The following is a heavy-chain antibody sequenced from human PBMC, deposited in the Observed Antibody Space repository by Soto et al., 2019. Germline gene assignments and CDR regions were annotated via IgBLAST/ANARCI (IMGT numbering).Heavy chain of an antibody. D-gene: IGHD3-10*01. V-gene: IGHV4-4*02. Sequence: QVQLQESGPGLVTPSGTLSLTCAFSGGSISSDDWWSWVRQPPNKGLEWIGQTHRGGTNLNYNPSIKNRVTISVDNSKNQFSLEVNSVTAADTAVYYCVRNSSYSLEYWGQGTLVTVSS. CDR3: VRNSSYSLEY. J-gene: IGHJ4*02. CDR1: GGSISSDDW. CDR2: THRGGTN.